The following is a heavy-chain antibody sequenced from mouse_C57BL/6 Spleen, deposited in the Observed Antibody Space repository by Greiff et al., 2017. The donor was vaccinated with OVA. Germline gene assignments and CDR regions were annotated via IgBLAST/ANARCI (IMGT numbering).Heavy chain of an antibody. CDR3: ARFQYYRSSHYARDY. D-gene: IGHD1-1*01. CDR2: IYPGDGDT. V-gene: IGHV1-80*01. J-gene: IGHJ4*01. Sequence: VQVVESGAELVKPGASVKISCKASGYAFSSYWMNWVKQRPGKGLEWLGQIYPGDGDTNYNGKFKGKATLTADKSSSPAYMQLSSLTSEDSAVYFWARFQYYRSSHYARDYWGQGTSVTVSS. CDR1: GYAFSSYW.